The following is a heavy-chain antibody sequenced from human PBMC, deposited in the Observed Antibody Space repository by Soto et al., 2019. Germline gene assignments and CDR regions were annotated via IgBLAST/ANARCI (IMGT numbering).Heavy chain of an antibody. CDR2: IYYSGIT. CDR1: GGSVSSFTYY. J-gene: IGHJ6*02. Sequence: SETLSLTCTVSGGSVSSFTYYWSWIRQPPGKGLEWIGYIYYSGITNYNPSLKSRITISVDTSKNQFSLKLSSVTAADTAVYYCASSAGHPGDFFYYNGMDVWGQGTTVTVSS. CDR3: ASSAGHPGDFFYYNGMDV. V-gene: IGHV4-61*01. D-gene: IGHD3-10*01.